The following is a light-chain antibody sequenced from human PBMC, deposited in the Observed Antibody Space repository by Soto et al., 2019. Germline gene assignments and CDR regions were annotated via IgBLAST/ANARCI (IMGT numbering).Light chain of an antibody. J-gene: IGLJ1*01. CDR1: SSNIGSNY. V-gene: IGLV1-47*01. Sequence: QSVLTQPPSASGTPGQRVTIYCSGSSSNIGSNYVYWYQQLPGTAPKLLIYRNNQRPSGVPDRFSGSKSGTSASLAISGLRSEDEADYYCAAWDDSLSDYVFGTGTKVTVL. CDR2: RNN. CDR3: AAWDDSLSDYV.